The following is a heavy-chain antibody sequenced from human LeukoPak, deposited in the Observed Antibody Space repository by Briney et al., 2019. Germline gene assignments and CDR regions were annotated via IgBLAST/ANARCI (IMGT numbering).Heavy chain of an antibody. CDR1: GYTFTGYY. D-gene: IGHD6-19*01. V-gene: IGHV1-2*02. CDR3: ARSKYSSGWYAFYYYGMDV. Sequence: ASVKVSCKASGYTFTGYYMHWVRQAPGQGLEWMGWINPNSGGTNYAQKFQGRVTMTRDTSISTAYMELSSLRSEDTAVYYCARSKYSSGWYAFYYYGMDVWGQGTTVTVSS. CDR2: INPNSGGT. J-gene: IGHJ6*02.